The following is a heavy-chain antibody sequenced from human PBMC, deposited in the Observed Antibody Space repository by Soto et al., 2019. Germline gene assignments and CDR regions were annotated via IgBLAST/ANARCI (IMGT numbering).Heavy chain of an antibody. V-gene: IGHV1-18*01. CDR3: ARGYCTNGVCYKGGGDYYYYYYMDV. CDR2: ISAYNGNT. Sequence: ASVKVSCKASGYTFTSYGISWVRQAPGQGLEWMGWISAYNGNTNYAQKLQGRVTMTTDTSTSTAYMELRSLRSDDTAVYYCARGYCTNGVCYKGGGDYYYYYYMDVWGKGTTVTVSS. J-gene: IGHJ6*03. CDR1: GYTFTSYG. D-gene: IGHD2-8*01.